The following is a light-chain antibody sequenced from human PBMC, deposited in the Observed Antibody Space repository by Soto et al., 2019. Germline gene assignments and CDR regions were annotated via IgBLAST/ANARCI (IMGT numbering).Light chain of an antibody. CDR2: LSSDGSH. CDR1: SGHSSYA. Sequence: QLVLTQSPSASASLGASVKLTCTLSSGHSSYAIAWHQQQPEKGPRYLMKLSSDGSHSKVDGIPDRFSGSSSGAERYLAISSLQSEDEGDDYRQTWDTGARVVFGGGTKLTVL. J-gene: IGLJ2*01. CDR3: QTWDTGARVV. V-gene: IGLV4-69*01.